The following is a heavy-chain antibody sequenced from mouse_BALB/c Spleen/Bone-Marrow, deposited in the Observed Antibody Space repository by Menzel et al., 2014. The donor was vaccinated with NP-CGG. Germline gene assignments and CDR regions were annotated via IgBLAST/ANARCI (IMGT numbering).Heavy chain of an antibody. V-gene: IGHV5-17*02. CDR1: GFTFSSFV. D-gene: IGHD2-4*01. Sequence: EVQGVESGGGLVQPGGSRKLSCAASGFTFSSFVMHWVRQAPEKGLEWVAYISNGSSTIYYADTVKGRFTISRDNPKNTLFLQMTSLRSEDTAMYYCARKGAMITHYYAMDYWGQGTSVTVSS. CDR3: ARKGAMITHYYAMDY. CDR2: ISNGSSTI. J-gene: IGHJ4*01.